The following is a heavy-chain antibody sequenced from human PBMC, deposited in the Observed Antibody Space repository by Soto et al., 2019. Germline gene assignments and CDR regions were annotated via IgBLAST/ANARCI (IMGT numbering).Heavy chain of an antibody. Sequence: PGGSLRLSCAASGFTFSSYAMSWVRQAPGKGLEWVSAISGSGGSTYYADSVKGRFTISRDNSKNTLYLQMNSLRAEDTAVYYCAKSLSERKYYYYIDVWGKGTTVTVSS. CDR2: ISGSGGST. D-gene: IGHD3-16*02. CDR1: GFTFSSYA. J-gene: IGHJ6*03. V-gene: IGHV3-23*01. CDR3: AKSLSERKYYYYIDV.